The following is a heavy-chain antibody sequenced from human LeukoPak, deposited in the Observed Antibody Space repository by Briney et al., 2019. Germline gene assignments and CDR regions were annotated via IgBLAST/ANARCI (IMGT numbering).Heavy chain of an antibody. CDR3: AKSSGYYYVGGPYYFDY. CDR2: IRGSGGST. D-gene: IGHD3-22*01. J-gene: IGHJ4*02. Sequence: GGSLRLSCAASGFTFSSYAMSWVRQAPGRGLEWVSAIRGSGGSTYYADSVKGRFTISRDNSKNTLYLQMNSLRAEDTAVYYCAKSSGYYYVGGPYYFDYWGQGTLVTVSS. V-gene: IGHV3-23*01. CDR1: GFTFSSYA.